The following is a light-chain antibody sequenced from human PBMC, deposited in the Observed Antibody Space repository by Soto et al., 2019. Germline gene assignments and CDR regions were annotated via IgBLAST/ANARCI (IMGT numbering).Light chain of an antibody. J-gene: IGLJ1*01. CDR1: GSDVGGYNF. Sequence: QSALTQPPSASGSPGQSVTISCTGTGSDVGGYNFVSWYQHHPGKAPKLMIYEVTRRPSGVPGRFSGSKSGNTASLTVSGLLAEDEADYYCASYAGGNQVFGTGTKLTVL. CDR2: EVT. V-gene: IGLV2-8*01. CDR3: ASYAGGNQV.